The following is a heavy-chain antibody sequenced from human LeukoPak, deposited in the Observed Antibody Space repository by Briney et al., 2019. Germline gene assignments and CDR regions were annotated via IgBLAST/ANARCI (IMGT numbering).Heavy chain of an antibody. D-gene: IGHD1-1*01. CDR1: GFTFSDYY. J-gene: IGHJ6*02. V-gene: IGHV3-11*05. CDR2: ISSSSSYT. Sequence: NPGGSLRLSCAASGFTFSDYYMSWIRQAPGKGLEWVSYISSSSSYTNYADSVKGRFTISRDNAKNSLYLQMNSLRAEDTAVYYCAREYNWNDVYYYYGMDVWGQGTTVTVSS. CDR3: AREYNWNDVYYYYGMDV.